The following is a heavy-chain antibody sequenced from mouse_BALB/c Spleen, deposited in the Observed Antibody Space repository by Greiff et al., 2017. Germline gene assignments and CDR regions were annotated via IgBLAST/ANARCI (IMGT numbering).Heavy chain of an antibody. CDR1: GFTFSSYT. J-gene: IGHJ4*01. Sequence: EVKLVESGGGLVKPGGSLKLSCAASGFTFSSYTMSWVRQTPEKRLEWVAYISNGGGSTYYPDTVKGRFTISRDNAKNTLYLQMSSLKSEDTAMYYCARQRKYDAMDYWGQGTSVTVSS. CDR3: ARQRKYDAMDY. V-gene: IGHV5-12-2*01. CDR2: ISNGGGST.